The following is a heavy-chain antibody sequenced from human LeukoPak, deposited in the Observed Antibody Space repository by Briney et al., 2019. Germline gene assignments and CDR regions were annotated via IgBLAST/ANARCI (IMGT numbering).Heavy chain of an antibody. V-gene: IGHV3-30*18. CDR1: GFTLSSYS. CDR3: AKDHDLFNAFDI. J-gene: IGHJ3*02. Sequence: GGSLRLSCVASGFTLSSYSMNWVRQAPGKGLEWVAVISYDGSNKYYADSVKGRFTISRDNSKNTLYLQMNSLRAEDTAVYYCAKDHDLFNAFDIWGQGTMVTVSS. CDR2: ISYDGSNK.